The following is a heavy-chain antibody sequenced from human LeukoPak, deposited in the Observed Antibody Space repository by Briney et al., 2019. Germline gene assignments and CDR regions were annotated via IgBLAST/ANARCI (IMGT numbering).Heavy chain of an antibody. J-gene: IGHJ4*02. V-gene: IGHV3-23*01. CDR1: GFSLSIYA. CDR3: AKCRGSSWSDYFDY. CDR2: ISDSGGST. D-gene: IGHD6-13*01. Sequence: PGASLRLSCAVSGFSLSIYAMSWVRKAPGKGLERVSAISDSGGSTYYADSVKGRFTISRDNSRNTLYLQMNTLRAEDTAVYYCAKCRGSSWSDYFDYWGQGTLVTVSS.